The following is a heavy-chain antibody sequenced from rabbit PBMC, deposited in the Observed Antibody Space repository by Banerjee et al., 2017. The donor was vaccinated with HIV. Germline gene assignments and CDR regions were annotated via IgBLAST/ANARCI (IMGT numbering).Heavy chain of an antibody. CDR3: ARDQGAGGAGYGYGGSFNF. Sequence: QSLEESGGDLVKPGASLTLTCKGSGIDLSSQYYMCWVRQAPGKGLELIACIYAGSFSTWYASWAKGRFTISNISSTTVTLQMTSLTAADTATYFCARDQGAGGAGYGYGGSFNFWGPGTLVTV. V-gene: IGHV1S40*01. D-gene: IGHD6-1*01. CDR2: IYAGSFST. J-gene: IGHJ4*01. CDR1: GIDLSSQYY.